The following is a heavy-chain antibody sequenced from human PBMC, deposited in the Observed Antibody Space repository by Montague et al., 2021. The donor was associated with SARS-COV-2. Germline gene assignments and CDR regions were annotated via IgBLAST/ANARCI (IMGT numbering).Heavy chain of an antibody. CDR1: GDSITGSDNW. D-gene: IGHD3-22*01. V-gene: IGHV4-4*02. Sequence: SETLSLTCVVSGDSITGSDNWWSWVRQPPEKGLEWIGEIYHTGSTNFNPSLTSRVTISIDESKNQFSLKLRSVTAADTAIYYFVANGYYSLDFWGQGTLVTVSS. CDR3: VANGYYSLDF. J-gene: IGHJ4*02. CDR2: IYHTGST.